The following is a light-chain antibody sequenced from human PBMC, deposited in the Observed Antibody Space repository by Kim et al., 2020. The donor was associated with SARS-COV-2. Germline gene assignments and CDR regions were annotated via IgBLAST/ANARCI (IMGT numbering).Light chain of an antibody. V-gene: IGKV1-5*03. Sequence: SASVGDSVTSTCRASQSISDWLAWDQQKPGKAPNLLIYKASTLESGVPSRFSGIGSGTEFSLTIASLQPDDFATYYCQHYNSYPYTFGQGTKLEIK. CDR2: KAS. CDR1: QSISDW. CDR3: QHYNSYPYT. J-gene: IGKJ2*01.